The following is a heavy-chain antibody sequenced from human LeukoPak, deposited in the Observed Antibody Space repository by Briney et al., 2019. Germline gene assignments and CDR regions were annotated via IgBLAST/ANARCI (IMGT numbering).Heavy chain of an antibody. CDR3: ARAADYYGSGSHIDY. D-gene: IGHD3-10*01. CDR2: IYHSGST. J-gene: IGHJ4*02. Sequence: SETLSLTCTVSGYSISSGYYWGWIRQPPGKGLEWIGSIYHSGSTYYNPSLKSRVTISVDTSKNQFSLKLSSVTAADTAVYYCARAADYYGSGSHIDYWGRGTLVTVSS. V-gene: IGHV4-38-2*02. CDR1: GYSISSGYY.